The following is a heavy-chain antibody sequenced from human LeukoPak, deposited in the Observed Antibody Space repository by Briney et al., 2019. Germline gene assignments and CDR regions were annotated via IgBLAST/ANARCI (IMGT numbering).Heavy chain of an antibody. D-gene: IGHD6-25*01. V-gene: IGHV4-59*01. CDR1: GGSISSYY. CDR3: AREWGSGSQIDY. Sequence: PSETLSLTCTVSGGSISSYYWSWIRQPPGNGLEWIGYIYYSGSTNYNPSLKSRVTISVDTSKNQFSLKLSSVTAADTAVYYCAREWGSGSQIDYWGRGTLVTVSS. CDR2: IYYSGST. J-gene: IGHJ4*02.